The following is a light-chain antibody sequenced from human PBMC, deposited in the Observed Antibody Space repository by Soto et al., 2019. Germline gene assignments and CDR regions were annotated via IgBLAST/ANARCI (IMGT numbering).Light chain of an antibody. CDR2: DAS. V-gene: IGKV1-12*01. CDR1: QSISSC. Sequence: GGKVTITCRASQSISSCLAWYQQKQGKAPKLLIYDASNLESGVTSRFSGSGSGTDFTLTISSLQPEDFATYYCQKANSFPLTFGGGTKVDIK. J-gene: IGKJ4*01. CDR3: QKANSFPLT.